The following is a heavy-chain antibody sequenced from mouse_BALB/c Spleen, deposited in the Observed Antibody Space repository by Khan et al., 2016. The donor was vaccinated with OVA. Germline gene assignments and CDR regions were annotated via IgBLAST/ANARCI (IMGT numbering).Heavy chain of an antibody. J-gene: IGHJ3*01. CDR3: ARDGAYYRNDGWFAY. CDR1: GYTFTSYT. D-gene: IGHD2-14*01. V-gene: IGHV1-4*01. CDR2: INPSSGYT. Sequence: VQPQQSGAELARPGASVKMSCKASGYTFTSYTIHWIKQRPGQGLEWIGYINPSSGYTNYNQKFKDKATLTADKSSTTAYMQLSSLTSADSAVYYCARDGAYYRNDGWFAYWGQGTLVTVSA.